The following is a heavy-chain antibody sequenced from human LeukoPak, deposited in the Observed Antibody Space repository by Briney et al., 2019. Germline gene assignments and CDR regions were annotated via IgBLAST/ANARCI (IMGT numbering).Heavy chain of an antibody. D-gene: IGHD3-22*01. CDR1: GFTFSSYA. CDR3: ARAGWYYDSSGYRYNDAFDI. J-gene: IGHJ3*02. CDR2: ISGSGGST. V-gene: IGHV3-23*01. Sequence: GGSLRLSCAASGFTFSSYAMSWVRQAPGKGLEWVSAISGSGGSTYYADSVKGRFTISRDNSKNTLYLQMNSLRAEDTAVYYCARAGWYYDSSGYRYNDAFDIWGQGTMVTVSS.